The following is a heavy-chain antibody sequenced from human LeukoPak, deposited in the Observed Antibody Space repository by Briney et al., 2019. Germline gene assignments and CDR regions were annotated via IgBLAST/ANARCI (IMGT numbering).Heavy chain of an antibody. CDR2: IWYDGSNK. Sequence: GRSLRLSCAASGFTFSSYGMHWVRQAPGKGLEWVAVIWYDGSNKYYADSVKGRFTISRDNSKNTLYLQMNSLRAEDTAVYYCARARNVDTVATIYYWGQGTLVTVSS. V-gene: IGHV3-33*01. CDR3: ARARNVDTVATIYY. J-gene: IGHJ4*02. CDR1: GFTFSSYG. D-gene: IGHD5-12*01.